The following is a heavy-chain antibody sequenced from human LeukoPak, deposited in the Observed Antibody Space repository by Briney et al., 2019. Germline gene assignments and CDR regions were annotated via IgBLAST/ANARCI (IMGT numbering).Heavy chain of an antibody. CDR1: GFTFSSYS. V-gene: IGHV3-23*01. CDR2: ISGSGDST. CDR3: AKDRGIISDY. D-gene: IGHD3-10*01. J-gene: IGHJ4*02. Sequence: GGTPRLSCAASGFTFSSYSMSWVRQAPGKGLEWVSAISGSGDSTYYADSVKGRFTISRDNSKNTLYLQMNSLRVEDTAVYYCAKDRGIISDYWGQGTLVTVSS.